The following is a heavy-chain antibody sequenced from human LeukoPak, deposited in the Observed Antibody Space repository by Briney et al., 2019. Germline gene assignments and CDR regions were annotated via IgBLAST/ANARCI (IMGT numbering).Heavy chain of an antibody. J-gene: IGHJ4*02. D-gene: IGHD6-19*01. Sequence: PGGSLRLSCEASGFTFSSYAMHWVRQAPGKGLEYVSAISSNGISTFYANSVKGRFIVSRDNSKNTLYLQMGSLRAEDLAVYYCARRAPGFSSGWLDYWGQGTLVTVSS. CDR3: ARRAPGFSSGWLDY. CDR1: GFTFSSYA. CDR2: ISSNGIST. V-gene: IGHV3-64*01.